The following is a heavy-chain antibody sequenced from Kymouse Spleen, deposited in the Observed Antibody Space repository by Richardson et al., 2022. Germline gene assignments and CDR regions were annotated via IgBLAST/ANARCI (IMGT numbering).Heavy chain of an antibody. J-gene: IGHJ3*02. CDR2: INHSGST. V-gene: IGHV4-34*01. CDR1: GGSFSGYY. CDR3: ARGSNWNYAFDI. Sequence: QVQLQQWGAGLLKPSETLSLTCAVYGGSFSGYYWSWIRQPPGKGLEWIGEINHSGSTNYNPSLKSRVTISVDTSKNQFSLKLSSVTAADTAVYYCARGSNWNYAFDIWGQGTMVTVSS. D-gene: IGHD1-7*01.